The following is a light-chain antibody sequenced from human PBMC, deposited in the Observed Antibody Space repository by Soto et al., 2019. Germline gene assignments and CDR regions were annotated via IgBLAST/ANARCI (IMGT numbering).Light chain of an antibody. CDR1: SSDVGGYNF. J-gene: IGLJ2*01. CDR3: SSYTSRNTLA. CDR2: EVT. Sequence: QSALTQPASVSGSPGQSITISCTGTSSDVGGYNFVSWYQQHPGKAPKLMIYEVTDRPSGVSNRFSGSNSGSTASLTISGLHAEDEADYYCSSYTSRNTLAFGGGTKLTVL. V-gene: IGLV2-14*01.